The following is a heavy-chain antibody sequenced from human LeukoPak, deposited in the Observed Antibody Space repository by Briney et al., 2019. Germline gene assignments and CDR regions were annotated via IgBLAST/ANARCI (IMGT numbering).Heavy chain of an antibody. CDR1: GFTVSSNY. D-gene: IGHD1-26*01. J-gene: IGHJ4*02. Sequence: GGSLRLSCAASGFTVSSNYMSWVRQAPGKGLEWVSAISGSGGSTYYADSVKGRFTIPRDNSKNTLYLQMNSLRAEDTAVYYCAKANRLGELPDDIDYWGQGTLVTVSS. CDR2: ISGSGGST. V-gene: IGHV3-23*01. CDR3: AKANRLGELPDDIDY.